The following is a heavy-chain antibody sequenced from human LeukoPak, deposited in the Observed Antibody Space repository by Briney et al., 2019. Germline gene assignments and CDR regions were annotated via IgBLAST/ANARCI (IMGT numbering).Heavy chain of an antibody. Sequence: GGSLRLSCAASGFTSSGYAMHWVRQGPGKGLEWVSVISFDGSNKYYADSVKGRFTISRDNSKNTLYLQMNSLRAEDTAVYYGARDIRGFIVRHYYYYGMDVWGQGTTVTVSS. D-gene: IGHD2/OR15-2a*01. CDR1: GFTSSGYA. CDR2: ISFDGSNK. CDR3: ARDIRGFIVRHYYYYGMDV. V-gene: IGHV3-30*04. J-gene: IGHJ6*02.